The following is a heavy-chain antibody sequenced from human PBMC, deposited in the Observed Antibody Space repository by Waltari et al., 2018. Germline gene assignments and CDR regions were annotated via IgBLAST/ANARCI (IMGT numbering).Heavy chain of an antibody. CDR1: GYTFSGSY. CDR2: IDPNSGGT. J-gene: IGHJ4*02. CDR3: AAKGVVLPATYDY. Sequence: QVQLVQSGAEVKKPGASVKVSCKASGYTFSGSYIHWVRQAPGQGLEWMGLIDPNSGGTDYARKFAGRVSMTRDTSISTAYVELSSLRSDDTAVYYCAAKGVVLPATYDYWGQGTLVTVSS. D-gene: IGHD2-15*01. V-gene: IGHV1-2*06.